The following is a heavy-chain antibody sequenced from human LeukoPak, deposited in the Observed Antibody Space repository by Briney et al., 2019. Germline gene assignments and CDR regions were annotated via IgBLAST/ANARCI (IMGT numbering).Heavy chain of an antibody. CDR3: AKDKAGIAARLNGMDV. D-gene: IGHD6-6*01. CDR2: LSDSGGST. J-gene: IGHJ6*02. V-gene: IGHV3-23*01. Sequence: GGSLRLSCAASGFTFSSYAMSWVRQAPGKGLEWVSGLSDSGGSTYYADSMKGRFTISRDSSKNTLYLQMNSLRAEDTAVYYCAKDKAGIAARLNGMDVWGQGTTVTVSS. CDR1: GFTFSSYA.